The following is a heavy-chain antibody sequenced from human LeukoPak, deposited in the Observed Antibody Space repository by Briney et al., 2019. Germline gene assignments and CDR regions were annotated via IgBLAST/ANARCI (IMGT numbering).Heavy chain of an antibody. J-gene: IGHJ4*02. V-gene: IGHV4-39*07. CDR2: IYYSGST. Sequence: PSETLSLTCTVSGGSISSSSYYWGWIRQPPGKGLEWIGSIYYSGSTYYNPSLKSRLTISVDTSKNQFSLKLSSVTAADTAVYYCAREGGTYYYDSSGYYPFDYWGQGTLVTVSS. CDR3: AREGGTYYYDSSGYYPFDY. CDR1: GGSISSSSYY. D-gene: IGHD3-22*01.